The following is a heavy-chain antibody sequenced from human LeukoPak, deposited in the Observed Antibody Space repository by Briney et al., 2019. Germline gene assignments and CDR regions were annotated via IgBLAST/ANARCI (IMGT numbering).Heavy chain of an antibody. V-gene: IGHV3-66*02. CDR3: ARGSRITMVRGEIMNDY. D-gene: IGHD3-10*01. Sequence: GGSLRLSCAVSGFTVRTNDMSWVRQAPGKGLEWVSVYYSGTRSYYADSVKGRFTISRDNSKNTLYLQMNSLRAEDTAVYYCARGSRITMVRGEIMNDYWGQGTLVTVSS. CDR2: YYSGTRS. CDR1: GFTVRTND. J-gene: IGHJ4*02.